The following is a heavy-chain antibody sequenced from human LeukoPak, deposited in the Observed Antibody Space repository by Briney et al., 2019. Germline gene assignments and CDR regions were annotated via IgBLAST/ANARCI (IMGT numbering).Heavy chain of an antibody. J-gene: IGHJ4*02. CDR1: GFTFSSYA. CDR3: ASGGVVYVACCDF. V-gene: IGHV3-23*01. D-gene: IGHD3-16*01. CDR2: ISGSGANI. Sequence: GGSLRLSCAASGFTFSSYAMSWVRQAPGKGLEWVSAISGSGANIYYADFVKGRFTISRDNNKNTLYLQMNSLGVEDTAVYYCASGGVVYVACCDFWGQGTLVTVSS.